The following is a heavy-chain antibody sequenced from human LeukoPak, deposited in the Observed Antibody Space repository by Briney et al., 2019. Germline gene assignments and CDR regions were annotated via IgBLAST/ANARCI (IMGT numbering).Heavy chain of an antibody. J-gene: IGHJ4*02. Sequence: GGALRLSRAASGFTFSSYSMNGVRQAPGKGLEWVSSISSSSSYIYYADSVKGRFTISRDNAKNSLYLQMNSLRAEDTAVYYCARDGSGSLQYYFDYWGQGTLVTVSS. CDR1: GFTFSSYS. CDR2: ISSSSSYI. D-gene: IGHD3-10*01. V-gene: IGHV3-21*01. CDR3: ARDGSGSLQYYFDY.